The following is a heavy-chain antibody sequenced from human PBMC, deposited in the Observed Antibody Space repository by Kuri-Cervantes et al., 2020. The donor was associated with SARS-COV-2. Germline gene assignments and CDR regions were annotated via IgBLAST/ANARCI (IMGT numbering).Heavy chain of an antibody. J-gene: IGHJ4*02. Sequence: ASVKVSCKASGYTFTSYDINWVRQATGQGLEWMGWINPNSGGTNYAQKFQGRVTMTRDTSISTAYMELSRLRSDDTAVCYCARGNGDWGLDYWGQGTLVTVSS. D-gene: IGHD7-27*01. CDR1: GYTFTSYD. CDR2: INPNSGGT. CDR3: ARGNGDWGLDY. V-gene: IGHV1-2*02.